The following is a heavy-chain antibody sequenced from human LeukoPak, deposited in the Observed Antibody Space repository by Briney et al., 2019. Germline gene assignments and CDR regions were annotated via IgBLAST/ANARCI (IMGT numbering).Heavy chain of an antibody. CDR1: GGSISSSSYY. V-gene: IGHV4-39*07. CDR2: IYYSGST. D-gene: IGHD3-10*01. Sequence: SETLSLTCTVSGGSISSSSYYWGWIRQPPGKGLEWIGSIYYSGSTYYNPSLKSRVTISVDTSKNQFSLKLSSVTAADTAVYYCARDRLLWFGERDEDYWGQGTLVTVSS. CDR3: ARDRLLWFGERDEDY. J-gene: IGHJ4*02.